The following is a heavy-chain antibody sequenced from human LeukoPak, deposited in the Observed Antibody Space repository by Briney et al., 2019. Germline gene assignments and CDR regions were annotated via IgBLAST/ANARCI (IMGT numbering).Heavy chain of an antibody. Sequence: GGSLRLSCAASGFTFSGSAMHWVRQASGKGLEWVGRIRSKANSYATAYAASVKGRFTISRDDSKNTLYLQMNSLRAEDTAVYYCAREAYWGQGTLVTVSS. CDR1: GFTFSGSA. J-gene: IGHJ4*02. CDR2: IRSKANSYAT. CDR3: AREAY. V-gene: IGHV3-73*01.